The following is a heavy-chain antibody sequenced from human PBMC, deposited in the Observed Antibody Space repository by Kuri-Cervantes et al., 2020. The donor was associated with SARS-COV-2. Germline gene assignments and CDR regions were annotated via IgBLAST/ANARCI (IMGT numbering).Heavy chain of an antibody. CDR1: GFTFSDYY. J-gene: IGHJ6*02. D-gene: IGHD6-13*01. Sequence: GESLKISCAASGFTFSDYYMSWIRQAPGKGLEWVSAISGSGGNTYYADFVKGRFNISKDNSKKTLYLQMNSLRAEDTAVYYSAKPDAAGPFYYGMDVWGQGTTVTVSS. CDR3: AKPDAAGPFYYGMDV. V-gene: IGHV3-23*01. CDR2: ISGSGGNT.